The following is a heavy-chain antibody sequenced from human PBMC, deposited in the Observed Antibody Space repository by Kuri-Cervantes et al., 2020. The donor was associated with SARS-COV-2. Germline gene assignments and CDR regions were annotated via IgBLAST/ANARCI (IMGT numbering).Heavy chain of an antibody. J-gene: IGHJ4*02. CDR1: GFTFNTCA. CDR3: ARARVGVFDF. V-gene: IGHV3-30*04. CDR2: ISSDGSNK. D-gene: IGHD2-21*01. Sequence: GGSLRLSCAAAGFTFNTCAMHWVRQAPGKGLEWVAMISSDGSNKNYADSVKGRFTISRDNSKNTLYLQINSLRTEDTAVFYCARARVGVFDFWGQGALVTVSS.